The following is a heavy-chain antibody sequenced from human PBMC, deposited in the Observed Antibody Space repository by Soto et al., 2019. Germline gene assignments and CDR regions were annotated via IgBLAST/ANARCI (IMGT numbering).Heavy chain of an antibody. CDR2: ISANGGIT. CDR1: GFTFSKYA. Sequence: EVQLLESGGGLVKPGGSLRLSCAASGFTFSKYAMSWVRLAPGKGLEWVSSISANGGITDYADSVKGRFTISRDNFQNILSLQMDSRTGDDTALYFCAKDKYTDSVRKVWFFDYWGRGTLVTVSS. D-gene: IGHD2-15*01. V-gene: IGHV3-23*01. J-gene: IGHJ2*01. CDR3: AKDKYTDSVRKVWFFDY.